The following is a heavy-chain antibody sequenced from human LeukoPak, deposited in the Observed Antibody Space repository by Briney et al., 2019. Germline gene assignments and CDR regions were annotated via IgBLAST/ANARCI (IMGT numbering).Heavy chain of an antibody. V-gene: IGHV4-59*01. Sequence: PSETLSLTCTVCGGSISSYYWSWIRQPPGKGLEWSGYIYYSGSTNYNPSLKGRVTISVDTSKDQFSLKLSSVIAADTAVYYCARVPHCYDSSGYYWDAFDIWGQGTMVTVSS. CDR3: ARVPHCYDSSGYYWDAFDI. J-gene: IGHJ3*02. CDR2: IYYSGST. D-gene: IGHD3-22*01. CDR1: GGSISSYY.